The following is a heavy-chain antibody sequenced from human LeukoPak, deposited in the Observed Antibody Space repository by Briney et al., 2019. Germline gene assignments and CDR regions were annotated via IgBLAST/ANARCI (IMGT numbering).Heavy chain of an antibody. Sequence: GSLRLSCAASGFTFNSYSMNWVRQTPGKGLEWVSSISSSSGYINYADSVKGRFTISRDNSKTTLYLQMNSLRAEDTAVYFCAKVYSSTWYMDVWGKGTTVTVSS. CDR3: AKVYSSTWYMDV. CDR1: GFTFNSYS. CDR2: ISSSSGYI. V-gene: IGHV3-21*04. J-gene: IGHJ6*03. D-gene: IGHD6-13*01.